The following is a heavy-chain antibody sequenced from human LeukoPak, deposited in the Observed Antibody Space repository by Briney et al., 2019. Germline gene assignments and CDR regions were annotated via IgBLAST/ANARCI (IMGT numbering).Heavy chain of an antibody. V-gene: IGHV1-2*06. CDR1: AYSFTNGY. CDR2: MNPNSGGA. D-gene: IGHD4-23*01. CDR3: ARVAYGNSATHFDY. Sequence: ASVKISCKASAYSFTNGYIHWVRQAPGQGLEWMGRMNPNSGGADYAPKFQGRVSMTRETSIKTAYVELTRLQSDDTAMYYCARVAYGNSATHFDYWGQGTLVTAS. J-gene: IGHJ4*02.